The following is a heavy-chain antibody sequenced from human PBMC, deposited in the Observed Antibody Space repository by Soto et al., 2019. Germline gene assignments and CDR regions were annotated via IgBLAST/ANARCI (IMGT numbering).Heavy chain of an antibody. D-gene: IGHD6-19*01. CDR1: GDSVSSNNAA. CDR2: TYYRSKWYN. V-gene: IGHV6-1*01. J-gene: IGHJ6*02. Sequence: SHTLSLTCAICGDSVSSNNAAWNWIRQSPSRGLEWLGRTYYRSKWYNDYAVSVKSRITINPDTSTNQFSLPLNSVTPEDTAVDYCARYRAVAGIQDDYYYYGMDVRGHVTKATDSS. CDR3: ARYRAVAGIQDDYYYYGMDV.